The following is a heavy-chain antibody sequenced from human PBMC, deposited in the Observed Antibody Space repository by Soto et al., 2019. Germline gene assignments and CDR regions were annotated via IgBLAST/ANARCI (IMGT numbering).Heavy chain of an antibody. J-gene: IGHJ4*02. CDR1: GGSISRSYW. CDR2: IHHSGSA. D-gene: IGHD6-19*01. V-gene: IGHV4-4*02. Sequence: QVQLQESGPGLVKPSGTLSLTCAVSGGSISRSYWWSWVRQPPGKGLEWIGEIHHSGSANYNPSLKSRVTISVDKSKNQCSLNLNSMTAADTAVYYCARDLGGIAGAGIQAYWGQGTLVTVSS. CDR3: ARDLGGIAGAGIQAY.